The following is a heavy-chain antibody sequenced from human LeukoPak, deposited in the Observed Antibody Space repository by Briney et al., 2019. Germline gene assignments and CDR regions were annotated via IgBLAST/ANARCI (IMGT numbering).Heavy chain of an antibody. Sequence: ASVQVSCKASGYTFTSYGISWVRQAPGQGLEWMGWISAYNGNTNYAQKLQGRVTMTTDTSPSTAYMELRRLRSDDTAGYFCARDQGVVVCAGERCWFDPWGQGTLVTVSS. CDR1: GYTFTSYG. CDR2: ISAYNGNT. V-gene: IGHV1-18*01. J-gene: IGHJ5*02. CDR3: ARDQGVVVCAGERCWFDP. D-gene: IGHD7-27*01.